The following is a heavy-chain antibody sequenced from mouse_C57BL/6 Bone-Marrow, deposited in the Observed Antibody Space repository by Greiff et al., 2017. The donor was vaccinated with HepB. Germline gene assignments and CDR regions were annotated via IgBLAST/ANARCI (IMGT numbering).Heavy chain of an antibody. CDR1: GYTFTSYG. CDR2: IYPRSGNT. J-gene: IGHJ4*01. D-gene: IGHD1-2*01. Sequence: VKLQESGAELARPGASVKLSCKASGYTFTSYGISWVKQRTGQGLEWIGEIYPRSGNTYYNEKFKGKATLTADKSSSTAYMELRSLTSEDSAVYFCARQTASYAMDYWGQGTSVTVSS. CDR3: ARQTASYAMDY. V-gene: IGHV1-81*01.